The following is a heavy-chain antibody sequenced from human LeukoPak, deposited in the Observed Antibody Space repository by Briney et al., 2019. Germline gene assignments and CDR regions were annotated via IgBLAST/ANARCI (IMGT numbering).Heavy chain of an antibody. V-gene: IGHV4-39*07. Sequence: PSETLSLTCTVSGGSISSSSFHWGWIRQPPGKGLEWIGSIYYSGSTDYNPSLKSRVTISVDTSKSQFSLKLNSVTAADTAVYYCARSASDYYDSSGYNDQIDYWGQGTLVTVSS. D-gene: IGHD3-22*01. CDR2: IYYSGST. CDR1: GGSISSSSFH. J-gene: IGHJ4*02. CDR3: ARSASDYYDSSGYNDQIDY.